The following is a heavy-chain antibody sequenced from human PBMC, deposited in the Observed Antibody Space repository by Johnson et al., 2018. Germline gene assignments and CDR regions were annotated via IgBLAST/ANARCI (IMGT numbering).Heavy chain of an antibody. Sequence: QVQLGESGGGVVQAGRSLRLSCAASGFTVSSYAMHWVRPAPGKGLEWVALISYDRSNQYYADSVKGRFTIPRDTSRTSLYLQMDSLRAEDTAVYYRAKDVFSGSCPTHYGMDVWGQGTTVTVSS. V-gene: IGHV3-30*18. J-gene: IGHJ6*02. CDR2: ISYDRSNQ. CDR3: AKDVFSGSCPTHYGMDV. CDR1: GFTVSSYA. D-gene: IGHD1-26*01.